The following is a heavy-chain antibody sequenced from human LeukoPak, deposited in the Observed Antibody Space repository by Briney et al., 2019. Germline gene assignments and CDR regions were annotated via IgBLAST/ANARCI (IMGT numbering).Heavy chain of an antibody. CDR2: INHSGST. J-gene: IGHJ3*02. CDR1: GGSFSDYY. D-gene: IGHD4-17*01. CDR3: ARGGDGVNDAFDI. Sequence: PSETLSLTCAVYGGSFSDYYLSWIRQPPGKGLEWIGEINHSGSTNYNPSPKSRVTISVDTSKNQFSLKQRSVTAADTPEYYCARGGDGVNDAFDIWGQGTMVTVSS. V-gene: IGHV4-34*01.